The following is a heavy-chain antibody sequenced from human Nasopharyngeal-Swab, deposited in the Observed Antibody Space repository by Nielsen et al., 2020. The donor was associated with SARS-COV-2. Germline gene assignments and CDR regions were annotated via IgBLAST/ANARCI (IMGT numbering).Heavy chain of an antibody. CDR2: IIPIFGTA. J-gene: IGHJ6*03. V-gene: IGHV1-69*06. CDR3: VLITMVRGVIQYSYYYYMDV. D-gene: IGHD3-10*01. Sequence: WVRQAPGQGLEWMGGIIPIFGTANYAQKFQGRVTITADKSTSTAYMELSSLRSEDTAVYYCVLITMVRGVIQYSYYYYMDVGGKGTTVTVSS.